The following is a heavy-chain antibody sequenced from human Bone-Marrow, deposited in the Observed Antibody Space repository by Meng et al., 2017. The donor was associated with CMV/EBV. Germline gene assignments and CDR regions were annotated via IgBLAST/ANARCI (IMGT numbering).Heavy chain of an antibody. J-gene: IGHJ4*02. D-gene: IGHD2-2*01. V-gene: IGHV4-59*13. CDR2: IYDSGRT. CDR1: GGLTRSYY. CDR3: AKDHQYQLLPYYFDY. Sequence: SETLSLTCSVSGGLTRSYYWSWIRQPPGKGLEWIGYIYDSGRTNYNPSLKSRVTISVDTSKNQFSLKLNSVTAADTALYYCAKDHQYQLLPYYFDYWGQGTLVTASS.